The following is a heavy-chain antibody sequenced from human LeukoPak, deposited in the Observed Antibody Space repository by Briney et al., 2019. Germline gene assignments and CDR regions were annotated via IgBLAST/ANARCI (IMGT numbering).Heavy chain of an antibody. D-gene: IGHD3-10*01. V-gene: IGHV3-7*01. Sequence: GGSLRLSCAASGFTFSSYWMSWVRQAPGKGLEWVANIKQDGSEKYYVDSVKGRFTISRDNAKNSLYLQMNSLRAEDTAVYYCARDRPFYYGSGSYLDYWGQGTLVTVSS. CDR1: GFTFSSYW. CDR2: IKQDGSEK. CDR3: ARDRPFYYGSGSYLDY. J-gene: IGHJ4*02.